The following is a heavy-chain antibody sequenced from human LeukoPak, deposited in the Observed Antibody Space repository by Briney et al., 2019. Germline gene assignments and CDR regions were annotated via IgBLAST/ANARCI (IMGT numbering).Heavy chain of an antibody. CDR2: ISSASTYI. V-gene: IGHV3-21*01. Sequence: PGGSLRLSCAASGFTFSSYSMNWVRQAPGKGLEWVSSISSASTYIYYADSVKGRFTISRDNAKNSLYLQMNSLRAEDTAMYYCARLVWDTTMADGDIDSWGQGTLLSVSS. J-gene: IGHJ4*02. CDR1: GFTFSSYS. CDR3: ARLVWDTTMADGDIDS. D-gene: IGHD5-18*01.